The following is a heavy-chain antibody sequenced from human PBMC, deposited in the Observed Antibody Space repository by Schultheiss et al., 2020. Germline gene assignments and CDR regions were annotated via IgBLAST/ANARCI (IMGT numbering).Heavy chain of an antibody. J-gene: IGHJ3*02. V-gene: IGHV1-46*01. Sequence: ASVKVSCKASGYTFTNHYMDWVRQAPGQGLEWMGIINPSGGTTTYAQKFQGRVTMTRDTSTSTVHMELSSLRSEDTAVYYCARERDMSYYDSSGYWRDAFDISGKGTTVTV. CDR2: INPSGGTT. CDR3: ARERDMSYYDSSGYWRDAFDI. D-gene: IGHD3-22*01. CDR1: GYTFTNHY.